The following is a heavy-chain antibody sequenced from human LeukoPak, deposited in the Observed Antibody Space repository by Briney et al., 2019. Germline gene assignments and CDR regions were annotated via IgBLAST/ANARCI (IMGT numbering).Heavy chain of an antibody. CDR2: ISGSGYST. Sequence: GGSLRLSCAASGFTFSSYAMSWVRQAPGKGLECVSDISGSGYSTHYADSVKGRFTISRDNSKNTLYLQMNSLRGEDTAVYYCAKDQGTQLWGQGTLVTVPS. D-gene: IGHD1-1*01. CDR1: GFTFSSYA. CDR3: AKDQGTQL. J-gene: IGHJ4*02. V-gene: IGHV3-23*01.